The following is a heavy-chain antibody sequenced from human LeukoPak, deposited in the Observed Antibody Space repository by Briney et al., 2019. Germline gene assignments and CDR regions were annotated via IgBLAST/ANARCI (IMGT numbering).Heavy chain of an antibody. CDR2: IYYSGST. V-gene: IGHV4-59*08. J-gene: IGHJ5*02. D-gene: IGHD1-26*01. Sequence: SETLSLTCTVSGGSISSYYWSWIRQPPGKGLEWIGYIYYSGSTNYNPSLKSRVTISVDTSKNQFSLKLSSVTAADTAVYYCARGPAGESWFDPWGQGTLVTVSS. CDR3: ARGPAGESWFDP. CDR1: GGSISSYY.